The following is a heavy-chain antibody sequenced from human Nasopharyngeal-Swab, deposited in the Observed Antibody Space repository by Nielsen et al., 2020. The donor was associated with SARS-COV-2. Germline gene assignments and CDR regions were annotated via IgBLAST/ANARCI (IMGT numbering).Heavy chain of an antibody. CDR3: AKDYIRRGSN. CDR1: EFTLRNHW. D-gene: IGHD2-15*01. J-gene: IGHJ4*02. V-gene: IGHV3-23*01. CDR2: ISGGTGGT. Sequence: GGSLRLSCTPSEFTLRNHWMHWVRLTPGKGLEWVSAISGGTGGTFYADSVKGRFTISRDNSKNTLFLQMNSLRAEDTAVYYCAKDYIRRGSNWGQGTLVTVSS.